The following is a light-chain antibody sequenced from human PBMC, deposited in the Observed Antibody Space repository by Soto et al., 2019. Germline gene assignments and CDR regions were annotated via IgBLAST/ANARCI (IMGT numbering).Light chain of an antibody. CDR1: TGAVTIDYY. CDR2: ITS. CDR3: LLYYGGSQV. J-gene: IGLJ3*02. V-gene: IGLV7-43*01. Sequence: QSVVTQESSLTVSPGGTVTLTCASSTGAVTIDYYTNWFQQKPGQAPRALIYITSNKHSWTPARFSGSLLGGKAALTLSGVQPEDEAEYYCLLYYGGSQVFGGGTKVTVL.